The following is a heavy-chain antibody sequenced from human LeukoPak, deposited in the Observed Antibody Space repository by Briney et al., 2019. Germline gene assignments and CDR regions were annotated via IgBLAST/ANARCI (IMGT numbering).Heavy chain of an antibody. CDR3: ARVGIAVAGTLAFDI. V-gene: IGHV4-59*01. CDR2: IYYSGGT. CDR1: GGSISSYY. J-gene: IGHJ3*02. D-gene: IGHD6-19*01. Sequence: SETLSLTCAVSGGSISSYYWSWIRPPPGKGVGWIGYIYYSGGTNYNPYITSRVTISEDTSKNQLTLKLSSVTAADTAVYYCARVGIAVAGTLAFDIWGQGTMVTVSS.